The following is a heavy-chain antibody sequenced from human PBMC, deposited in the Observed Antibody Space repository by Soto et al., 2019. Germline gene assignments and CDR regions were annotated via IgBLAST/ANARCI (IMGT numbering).Heavy chain of an antibody. J-gene: IGHJ3*02. CDR1: GFTFSSYA. CDR2: TTGSGYTT. D-gene: IGHD2-2*01. V-gene: IGHV3-23*01. CDR3: AKAPRSSPDAFDI. Sequence: GGSLRLSCAASGFTFSSYAMSWVRQAPGKGLEWVSATTGSGYTTYYADSVKGRFTISRDNSKNTLFLQMNSLRPEDTALYYCAKAPRSSPDAFDIWGQGTMVTVSS.